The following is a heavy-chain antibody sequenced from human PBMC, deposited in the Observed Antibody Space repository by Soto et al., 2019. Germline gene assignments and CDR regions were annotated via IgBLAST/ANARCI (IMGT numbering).Heavy chain of an antibody. Sequence: APAKASSKASGYTFTSYAISWVRQAPGQGLERMGWISAYNGNTNYAQKLQGRVTMTTDTSTSTAYMELRSLRSDDTAVYYCARVYSSSWYWTGVDPWGQGTLVTGSS. CDR1: GYTFTSYA. CDR2: ISAYNGNT. V-gene: IGHV1-18*01. CDR3: ARVYSSSWYWTGVDP. J-gene: IGHJ5*02. D-gene: IGHD6-13*01.